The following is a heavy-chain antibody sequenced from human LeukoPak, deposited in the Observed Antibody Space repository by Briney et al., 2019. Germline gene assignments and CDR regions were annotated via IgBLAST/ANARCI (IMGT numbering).Heavy chain of an antibody. J-gene: IGHJ4*02. CDR2: IYYSGST. Sequence: SQTLSLTCTVSGGSISSGGYYWSWIRQHPGKGLEWIGYIYYSGSTYYNPSLKSRVNISVDTSKNQFSLKLSSVTAADTAVYYCASQYCSGGSCSIGYWGQGTLVTVSS. CDR3: ASQYCSGGSCSIGY. CDR1: GGSISSGGYY. V-gene: IGHV4-31*03. D-gene: IGHD2-15*01.